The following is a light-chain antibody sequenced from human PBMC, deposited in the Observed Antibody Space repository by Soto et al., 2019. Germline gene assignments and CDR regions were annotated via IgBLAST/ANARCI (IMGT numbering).Light chain of an antibody. CDR3: QQYGSSHWT. CDR2: GES. V-gene: IGKV3-20*01. Sequence: EIVLTQSPGTLSLSPGERATLSCRASQSVSSSYLAWYQQKPGQTPRLLIYGESSRATGIPDRFSGSGSGTDFTLTISRLEPEDFAVYYCQQYGSSHWTFGQGTKVEIK. CDR1: QSVSSSY. J-gene: IGKJ1*01.